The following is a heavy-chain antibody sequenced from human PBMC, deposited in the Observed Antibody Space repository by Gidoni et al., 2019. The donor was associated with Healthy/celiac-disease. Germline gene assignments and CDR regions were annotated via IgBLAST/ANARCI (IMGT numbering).Heavy chain of an antibody. CDR1: GFTFGEYA. V-gene: IGHV3-49*04. CDR3: TSYSSSWPADY. D-gene: IGHD6-13*01. CDR2: IRSKAYGGTT. J-gene: IGHJ4*02. Sequence: EVQLMESGGCLVQPGRSLILSCTASGFTFGEYAMSGVRQAHGKGLEWVGFIRSKAYGGTTEYAASVKGRFTISRDDSKSIAYLQMNSLKTEDTAVYYCTSYSSSWPADYWGQGTLVTVSS.